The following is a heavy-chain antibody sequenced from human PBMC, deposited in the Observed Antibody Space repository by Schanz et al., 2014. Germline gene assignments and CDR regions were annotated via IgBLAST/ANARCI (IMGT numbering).Heavy chain of an antibody. D-gene: IGHD3-22*01. V-gene: IGHV3-30*18. CDR2: ILYDGSKT. Sequence: VRLVESGGGLVKPGGSLRLSCAASGFTFSSYAMSWVRQAPGKGLEWVAVILYDGSKTYYADSVKGRFTISRDNSKNTLYLQMNSLRTEDTAVYFCAKSYDTSGYSGFDYWGQGTLVTVSS. CDR3: AKSYDTSGYSGFDY. CDR1: GFTFSSYA. J-gene: IGHJ4*02.